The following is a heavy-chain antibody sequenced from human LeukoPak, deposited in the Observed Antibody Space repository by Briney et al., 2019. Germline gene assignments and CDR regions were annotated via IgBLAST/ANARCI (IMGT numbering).Heavy chain of an antibody. D-gene: IGHD4-17*01. CDR2: ISYDGSNK. CDR1: GFTFSSYG. CDR3: ARETQTTVTIDY. Sequence: GGSLRLSCAASGFTFSSYGMHWVRQAPGKGLEWVAVISYDGSNKYYADSVKGRFTISRDNAKNSLYLQMNSLRAEDTAVYYCARETQTTVTIDYWGQGTLVTVSS. J-gene: IGHJ4*02. V-gene: IGHV3-30*03.